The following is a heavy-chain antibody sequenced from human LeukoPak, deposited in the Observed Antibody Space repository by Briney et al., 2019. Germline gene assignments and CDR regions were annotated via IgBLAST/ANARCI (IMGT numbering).Heavy chain of an antibody. Sequence: ASVKVSCEASGGTFSSFAISWVRQARGQGLEWMGGIIPIFGTSKYVQKFQGRVTIIADESTSTAYMELSNLRSEDTAVYYCATAPVSDCSSTTCYAPNFDYWGQGTLVTVSS. V-gene: IGHV1-69*13. CDR2: IIPIFGTS. J-gene: IGHJ4*02. CDR3: ATAPVSDCSSTTCYAPNFDY. D-gene: IGHD2-2*01. CDR1: GGTFSSFA.